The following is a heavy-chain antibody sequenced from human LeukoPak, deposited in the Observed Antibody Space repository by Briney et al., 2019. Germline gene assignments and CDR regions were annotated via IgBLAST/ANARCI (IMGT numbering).Heavy chain of an antibody. J-gene: IGHJ4*02. CDR2: ISSSSSCI. V-gene: IGHV3-21*01. CDR1: GFTFSSYS. D-gene: IGHD1-1*01. Sequence: GGSLRLSCPASGFTFSSYSMNWVRQAPGKGLEWVSSISSSSSCIYYADSVKGRFTISRDNAKNSLYLQMNSPRAEDTAVYYRASGTSHMGDYWGQGTLVTVSS. CDR3: ASGTSHMGDY.